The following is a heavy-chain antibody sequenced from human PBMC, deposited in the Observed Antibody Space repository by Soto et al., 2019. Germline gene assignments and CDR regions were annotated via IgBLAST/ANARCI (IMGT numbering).Heavy chain of an antibody. J-gene: IGHJ4*02. Sequence: PSETLSLTCSVYGGSFSGYYWSWIRQPPGKGREWIGEINHSGSTNYNPSLKSRVTISVDKSRNQFSLKLSSVTAADTAVYYCARDLSGSGSFEYWGQGTLVTVSS. D-gene: IGHD3-10*01. CDR2: INHSGST. CDR1: GGSFSGYY. CDR3: ARDLSGSGSFEY. V-gene: IGHV4-34*01.